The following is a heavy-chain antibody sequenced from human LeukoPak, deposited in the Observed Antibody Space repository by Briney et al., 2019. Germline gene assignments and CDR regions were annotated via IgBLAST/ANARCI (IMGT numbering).Heavy chain of an antibody. CDR3: AKWSSVLHYYDSSLHFDY. J-gene: IGHJ4*02. D-gene: IGHD3-22*01. CDR2: IRYDGNEK. Sequence: PGGSLRLSCAASGFSFSSYGMHWVRQASGKGLELVAFIRYDGNEKYYAGSVQGRFTVARDNSKNTLYLEMNGLRPEDTALYHCAKWSSVLHYYDSSLHFDYWGQGTLVTVSS. V-gene: IGHV3-30*02. CDR1: GFSFSSYG.